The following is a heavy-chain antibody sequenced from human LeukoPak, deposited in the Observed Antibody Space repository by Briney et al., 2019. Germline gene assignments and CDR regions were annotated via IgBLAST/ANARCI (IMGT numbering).Heavy chain of an antibody. CDR1: GYTFYNYA. Sequence: PGGSQRLSCAASGYTFYNYAVTWVRQAPGKGLVWVSRINSDGSSTSYADSVKGRFTISRDNAKNTLYLQMNSLRAEDTAVYYCARDSLSDYDILTELGYWGQGTLVTVSS. CDR2: INSDGSST. V-gene: IGHV3-74*01. D-gene: IGHD3-9*01. CDR3: ARDSLSDYDILTELGY. J-gene: IGHJ4*02.